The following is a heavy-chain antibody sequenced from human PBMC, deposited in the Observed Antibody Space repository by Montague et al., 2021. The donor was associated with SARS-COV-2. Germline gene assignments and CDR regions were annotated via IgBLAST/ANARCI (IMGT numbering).Heavy chain of an antibody. J-gene: IGHJ6*02. CDR1: GGSISSYY. CDR2: NYYSAST. Sequence: SETLSLTCTVSGGSISSYYWSWIRQPPGKGLVWIGDNYYSASTNYYPPFKSRVTILVDTSKNQFSLKLSSSTAADTAVYYCPREGSGRGYYYYGMDVWGQGTPVTVSS. CDR3: PREGSGRGYYYYGMDV. V-gene: IGHV4-59*01. D-gene: IGHD3-10*01.